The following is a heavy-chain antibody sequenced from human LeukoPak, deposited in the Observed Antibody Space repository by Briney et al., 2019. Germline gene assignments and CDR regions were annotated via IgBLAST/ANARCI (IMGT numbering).Heavy chain of an antibody. CDR1: GFTFSSFW. V-gene: IGHV3-7*01. J-gene: IGHJ4*02. Sequence: GGSLRLSCAASGFTFSSFWMSWVRQAPGKGLEWVAHINQDESQEYSVDSVKGRFTISRDNAKNSLYLQMDSLRAEDTAVYYCARWYTSGWTDYFDYWGQGTLVTVSS. CDR3: ARWYTSGWTDYFDY. D-gene: IGHD6-19*01. CDR2: INQDESQE.